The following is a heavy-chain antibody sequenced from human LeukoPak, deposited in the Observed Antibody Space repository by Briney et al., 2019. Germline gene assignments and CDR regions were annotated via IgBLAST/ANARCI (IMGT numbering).Heavy chain of an antibody. D-gene: IGHD6-13*01. CDR2: IKQDGSEK. V-gene: IGHV3-7*01. J-gene: IGHJ5*02. CDR1: GFTYSHYG. CDR3: ARRSSSWYGWFDP. Sequence: GGSLRLSCAASGFTYSHYGMHWVRQAPGKGLEWVANIKQDGSEKYYVDSVKGRFTISRDNAKNSLYLQMNSLRAEDTAVYYCARRSSSWYGWFDPWGQGTLVTVSS.